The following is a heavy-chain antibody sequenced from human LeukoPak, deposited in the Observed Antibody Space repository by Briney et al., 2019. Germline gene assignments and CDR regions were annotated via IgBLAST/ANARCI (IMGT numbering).Heavy chain of an antibody. CDR3: ARAPYFESSGPL. V-gene: IGHV3-7*01. Sequence: GGSLRLSCAASGFTFSNHWMSWVRQAPGKGLEWVANIRQDGAERYYVDSVKGRFTISRDNAKNSVCLEMNSLRVEDTAVYFCARAPYFESSGPLWGQGTLVTVSS. CDR1: GFTFSNHW. D-gene: IGHD3-22*01. CDR2: IRQDGAER. J-gene: IGHJ4*02.